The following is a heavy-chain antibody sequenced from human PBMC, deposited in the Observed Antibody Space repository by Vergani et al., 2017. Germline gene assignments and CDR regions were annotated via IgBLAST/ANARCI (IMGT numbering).Heavy chain of an antibody. V-gene: IGHV3-23*01. CDR2: ISGSGGST. CDR1: GFTFSSYA. Sequence: EVQLLESGGGLVQPGGSLRLSCAASGFTFSSYAMSWVRQAPGKGLEWVSAISGSGGSTYYADSVKGRFTISRDNSKNTLYLQMNSLRAEDTAVYYCAKGLLGYSSSSVQSDYYYYMDVWGKGTTVTVSS. CDR3: AKGLLGYSSSSVQSDYYYYMDV. J-gene: IGHJ6*03. D-gene: IGHD6-6*01.